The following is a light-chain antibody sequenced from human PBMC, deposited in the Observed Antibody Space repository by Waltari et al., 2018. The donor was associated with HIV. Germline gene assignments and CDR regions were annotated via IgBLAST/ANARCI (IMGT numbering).Light chain of an antibody. Sequence: QSALTQPASVSGSPGQSITISCPGTNSYLGNYNLVSWSQQFPGKAPNLLIYDVNKRPSGVSNRFSGSKSGNTASLTIAGLQAEDEADYYCCSYAGTLVFGGGTRLTVL. CDR3: CSYAGTLV. CDR1: NSYLGNYNL. CDR2: DVN. V-gene: IGLV2-23*02. J-gene: IGLJ3*02.